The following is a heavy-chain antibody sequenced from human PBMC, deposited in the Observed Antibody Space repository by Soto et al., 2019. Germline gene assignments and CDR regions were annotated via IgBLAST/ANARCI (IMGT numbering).Heavy chain of an antibody. D-gene: IGHD3-10*01. Sequence: SVKVSCKASGGTFSSYAISWVRQAPGQGLEWMGGIIPIFGTANYAQKFQGRVTITADESTSTAYMELSSLRSEDTAVYYCAKADYYGSGTPTWWFDPWGQGTLVTVSS. J-gene: IGHJ5*02. CDR2: IIPIFGTA. CDR1: GGTFSSYA. CDR3: AKADYYGSGTPTWWFDP. V-gene: IGHV1-69*13.